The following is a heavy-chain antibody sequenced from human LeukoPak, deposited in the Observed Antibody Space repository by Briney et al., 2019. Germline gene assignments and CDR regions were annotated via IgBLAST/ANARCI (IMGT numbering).Heavy chain of an antibody. D-gene: IGHD3-22*01. J-gene: IGHJ4*02. CDR2: ISYDGSNK. Sequence: GGSLRLSCAASGFTFSSYAMHWVRQAPGKGLEWVAVISYDGSNKYYADSVKGRFTISRDNSKNTLYLQMNSLRAEDTAVYYCARVRDDYYDSSGLDYWGQGTLVTVSS. V-gene: IGHV3-30-3*01. CDR1: GFTFSSYA. CDR3: ARVRDDYYDSSGLDY.